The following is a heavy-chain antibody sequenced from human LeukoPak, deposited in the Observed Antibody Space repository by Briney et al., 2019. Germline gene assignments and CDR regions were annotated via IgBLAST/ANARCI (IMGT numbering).Heavy chain of an antibody. CDR3: AKSPLAYCGSSSCYLYFDY. J-gene: IGHJ4*02. CDR1: GFTFNSYA. D-gene: IGHD3-22*01. V-gene: IGHV3-23*01. Sequence: GGSLRLSCAASGFTFNSYAMSWVRPAPGKGLEWVSSITDSGGRTYYADSVKGRFTISKNNTRNTLYLQMSSLRAEDTAVYYCAKSPLAYCGSSSCYLYFDYWGQGTLVTVSS. CDR2: ITDSGGRT.